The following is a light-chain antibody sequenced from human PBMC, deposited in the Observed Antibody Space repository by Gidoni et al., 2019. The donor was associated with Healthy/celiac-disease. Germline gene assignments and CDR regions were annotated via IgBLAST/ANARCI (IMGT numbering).Light chain of an antibody. CDR2: LGS. V-gene: IGKV2-28*01. Sequence: DIVMTQSPLSLPVTPGEPASISCRSSQSLLHSNGYNYLDWYLQKPGQSPQLLIYLGSNRASGVPDRFSGSGSGTDFTLKISRVEAEDGGVYYCMQALQTIFTFGPGTKVDIK. J-gene: IGKJ3*01. CDR3: MQALQTIFT. CDR1: QSLLHSNGYNY.